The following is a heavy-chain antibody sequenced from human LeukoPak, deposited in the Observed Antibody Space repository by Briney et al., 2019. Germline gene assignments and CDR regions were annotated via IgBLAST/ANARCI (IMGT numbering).Heavy chain of an antibody. D-gene: IGHD3-22*01. CDR3: ARGKIYDSSGYYSLGFDP. CDR1: GYTFTSYG. V-gene: IGHV1-18*01. J-gene: IGHJ5*02. Sequence: ASVKVSCKASGYTFTSYGISWVRQAPGQGLEWMGWISAYNGNTNYAQKLQGRVTMTTDTSTSTAYMELRSLRSDDTAVYYCARGKIYDSSGYYSLGFDPWGQGTLVTVSS. CDR2: ISAYNGNT.